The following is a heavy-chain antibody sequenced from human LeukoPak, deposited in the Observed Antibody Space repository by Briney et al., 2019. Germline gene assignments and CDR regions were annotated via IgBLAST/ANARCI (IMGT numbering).Heavy chain of an antibody. D-gene: IGHD6-19*01. J-gene: IGHJ4*02. CDR3: ARDGVAGGFDY. CDR1: GFTFGRHW. Sequence: GGSLRLSCAASGFTFGRHWMSWVRQAPGEGLEWVAHMKQGGSETTNVDSVKGRFTISRDDAKNLVFLQMTSLRVEDTAVYYCARDGVAGGFDYWGKGILVTVSS. V-gene: IGHV3-7*01. CDR2: MKQGGSET.